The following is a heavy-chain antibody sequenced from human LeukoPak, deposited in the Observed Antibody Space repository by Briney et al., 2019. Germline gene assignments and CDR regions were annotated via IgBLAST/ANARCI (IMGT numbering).Heavy chain of an antibody. CDR1: GFTFSSYA. D-gene: IGHD2-15*01. J-gene: IGHJ4*02. Sequence: GGSLRLSCAASGFTFSSYAMHWVRQAPGKGLEWVAVISYDGSNKYYADSVKGRFTISRDNAKNSLYLQMNSLRAEDTALYYCARGYCSGGSCSNFDYWGQGTLVTVSS. V-gene: IGHV3-30*04. CDR3: ARGYCSGGSCSNFDY. CDR2: ISYDGSNK.